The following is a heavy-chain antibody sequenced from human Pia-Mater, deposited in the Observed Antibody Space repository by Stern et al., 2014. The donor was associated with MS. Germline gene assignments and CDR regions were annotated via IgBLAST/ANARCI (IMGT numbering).Heavy chain of an antibody. CDR3: ARDRQWEVSGPSDY. V-gene: IGHV3-74*01. D-gene: IGHD1-26*01. J-gene: IGHJ4*02. CDR1: GFPFSTYW. Sequence: VQLVPSGGGLVQRGGSLRLSCAASGFPFSTYWMHWVRQVPGKGLVWVARINTDATRTSYADSVKGRFTISRDNAKNTLYLQMDSLRADDTAIYYCARDRQWEVSGPSDYWGPGTLVTVSS. CDR2: INTDATRT.